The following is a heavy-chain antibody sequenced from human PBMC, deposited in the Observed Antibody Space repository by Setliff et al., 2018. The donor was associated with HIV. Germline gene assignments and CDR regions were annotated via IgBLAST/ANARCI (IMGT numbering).Heavy chain of an antibody. Sequence: SVKVSCKASGGTFNNYAISRVRQAPGQGLEWMGGIIPILGLTNYTQKFQGRVTLTADRSTSTAYMELSSLRSEDTAMYYCGGGPPTYGPAAPSSYYYYYGVDVWGQGTTVTVSS. V-gene: IGHV1-69*10. CDR1: GGTFNNYA. CDR3: GGGPPTYGPAAPSSYYYYYGVDV. D-gene: IGHD3-10*01. J-gene: IGHJ6*02. CDR2: IIPILGLT.